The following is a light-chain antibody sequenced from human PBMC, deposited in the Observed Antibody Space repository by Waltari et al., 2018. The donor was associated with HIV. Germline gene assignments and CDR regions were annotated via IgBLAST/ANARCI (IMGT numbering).Light chain of an antibody. CDR3: QSAAPSGTSVI. J-gene: IGLJ2*01. Sequence: SSDLTQAPSVSVSPGQTASISCSGHELANQNVHWYQEKAGQAPVLVISRATERPVGISERISGSRSGSLATLTITGVLAEDEADYYCQSAAPSGTSVIFGGGTKLTVL. CDR2: RAT. CDR1: ELANQN. V-gene: IGLV3-25*03.